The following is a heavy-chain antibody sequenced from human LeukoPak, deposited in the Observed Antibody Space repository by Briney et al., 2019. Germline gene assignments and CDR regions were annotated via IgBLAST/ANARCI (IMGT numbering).Heavy chain of an antibody. CDR3: ARRRYSSSWYDY. CDR1: GGSFSGYY. Sequence: MSSETLSLTCAVYGGSFSGYYWSWIRQPPGKGLEWIGEINHSGSSNYNPSLKSRVTISIDTSKNQFSLKLSSVTAADTAVYYCARRRYSSSWYDYWGQGTLVTVSS. V-gene: IGHV4-34*01. J-gene: IGHJ4*02. D-gene: IGHD6-13*01. CDR2: INHSGSS.